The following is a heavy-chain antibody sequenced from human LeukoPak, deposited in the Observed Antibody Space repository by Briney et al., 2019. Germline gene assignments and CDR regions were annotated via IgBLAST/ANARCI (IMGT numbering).Heavy chain of an antibody. Sequence: GGSLRLSCAGSGFPFSSYTINWVRQGPGKGMEWASTISHSGATYYADSVKGRFTISRDNSKNTVFLQMNSLRAEDTALYFCARRSHASPAGYSPFFDSWGQGTLVTVSS. J-gene: IGHJ4*02. D-gene: IGHD2-2*03. CDR2: ISHSGAT. CDR1: GFPFSSYT. CDR3: ARRSHASPAGYSPFFDS. V-gene: IGHV3-23*01.